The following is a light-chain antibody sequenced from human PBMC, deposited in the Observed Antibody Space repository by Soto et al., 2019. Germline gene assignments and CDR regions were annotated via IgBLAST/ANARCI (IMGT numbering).Light chain of an antibody. CDR3: QVWDSSSDHPRGV. CDR1: NIGSKS. Sequence: SYELTQPPSVSVAPGQTARITCEGNNIGSKSVHWYQQKPGQAPVLVVYDDSDRPSGIPERFSGSNSGNTATLTISRVEAGDEADYYCQVWDSSSDHPRGVFGTGTKLTVL. J-gene: IGLJ1*01. CDR2: DDS. V-gene: IGLV3-21*02.